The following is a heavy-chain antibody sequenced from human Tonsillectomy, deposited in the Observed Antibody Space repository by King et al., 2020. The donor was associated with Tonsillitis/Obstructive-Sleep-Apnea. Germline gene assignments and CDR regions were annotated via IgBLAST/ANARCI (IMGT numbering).Heavy chain of an antibody. J-gene: IGHJ3*02. CDR2: ICPGDSDT. CDR3: ARESVRSSAFDI. CDR1: GYSITTYC. V-gene: IGHV5-51*01. D-gene: IGHD3-10*02. Sequence: VQLVQSGAEVKKPGASLKISCKGSGYSITTYCIGWVRQMPGKGLEWMGIICPGDSDTRYSPSFQGQVTISADKSISTAYLQWSSLKASDTAIYYCARESVRSSAFDIWGQGTMVTVSS.